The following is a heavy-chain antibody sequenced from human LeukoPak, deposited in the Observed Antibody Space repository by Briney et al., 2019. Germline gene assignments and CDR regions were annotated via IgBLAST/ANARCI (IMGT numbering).Heavy chain of an antibody. CDR1: GYSFTNYW. CDR3: ARGVYDSSGYFDY. V-gene: IGHV5-51*01. Sequence: GESLKISCKGSGYSFTNYWIGWVRQMSGKGLEWMGIIYPGDSDTRYSPSFQGQVTISADKSISTAHLQWSSLKAPDTAMYYCARGVYDSSGYFDYWGQGTLVTVSS. D-gene: IGHD3-22*01. CDR2: IYPGDSDT. J-gene: IGHJ4*02.